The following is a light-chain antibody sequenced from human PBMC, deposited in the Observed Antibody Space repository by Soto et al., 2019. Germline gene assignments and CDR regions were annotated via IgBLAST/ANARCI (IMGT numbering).Light chain of an antibody. J-gene: IGLJ1*01. Sequence: QSALPQPASVSEAPGQSITMSCTGSSSDVGGYNYVSWYQQHPGKAPTLIIYDVNYRPSGVSNRFSGSKSANTASLTISGLQAEDEADYYCRSYTNNTNTFSVVGTGTKLTV. V-gene: IGLV2-14*01. CDR3: RSYTNNTNTFSV. CDR1: SSDVGGYNY. CDR2: DVN.